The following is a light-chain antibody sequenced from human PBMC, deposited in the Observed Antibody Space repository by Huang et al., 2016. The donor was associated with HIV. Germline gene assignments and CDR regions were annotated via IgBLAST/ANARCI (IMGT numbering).Light chain of an antibody. J-gene: IGKJ4*01. CDR1: ENITSF. Sequence: DIQMTQSPSSLSASVGDSVSISCRATENITSFLYWYHQKPGTAPRLLIYVTSTLQSGVPSRFSGRGSGTDFTLTIRSLQPEDIGTYYCQQSFSTLTFGGGTKVQIK. CDR2: VTS. CDR3: QQSFSTLT. V-gene: IGKV1-39*01.